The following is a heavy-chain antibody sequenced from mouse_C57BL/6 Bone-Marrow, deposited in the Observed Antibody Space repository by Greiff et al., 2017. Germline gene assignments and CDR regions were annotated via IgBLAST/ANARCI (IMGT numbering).Heavy chain of an antibody. CDR3: ARTTTVVPYYCDY. Sequence: QVQLQQSGAELARPGASVKMSCKASGYTFTSYTMHWVKQRPGQGLEWIGYINPSRGYTKYNQKFKDKATLTADKSSSTAYMQLSSLTSEDSAVYYCARTTTVVPYYCDYWGQGTTLTVSS. CDR1: GYTFTSYT. J-gene: IGHJ2*01. V-gene: IGHV1-4*01. CDR2: INPSRGYT. D-gene: IGHD1-1*01.